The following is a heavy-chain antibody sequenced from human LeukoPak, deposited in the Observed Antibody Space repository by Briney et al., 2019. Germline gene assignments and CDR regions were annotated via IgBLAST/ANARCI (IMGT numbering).Heavy chain of an antibody. Sequence: GGSLRLSCAASGFTFSGFGMHWVRQAPGKGLEWVAVIWYDGSKKYYADSVKGRFTISRDNPKNTLYVQMNSLRAEDTAVYYCARGRGADYGGNSGYFDYWGQGTLVTVSS. J-gene: IGHJ4*02. CDR1: GFTFSGFG. CDR2: IWYDGSKK. CDR3: ARGRGADYGGNSGYFDY. V-gene: IGHV3-33*01. D-gene: IGHD4-23*01.